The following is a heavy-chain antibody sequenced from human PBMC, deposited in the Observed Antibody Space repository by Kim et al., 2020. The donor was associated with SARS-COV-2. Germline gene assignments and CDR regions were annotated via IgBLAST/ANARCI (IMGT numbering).Heavy chain of an antibody. CDR3: ARSTNYDFWSGYYTGGMDV. V-gene: IGHV3-30*07. Sequence: GPFTISRDNCKNTLYLQMNSLRAEDTAVYYCARSTNYDFWSGYYTGGMDVWGQGTTVTVSS. D-gene: IGHD3-3*01. J-gene: IGHJ6*02.